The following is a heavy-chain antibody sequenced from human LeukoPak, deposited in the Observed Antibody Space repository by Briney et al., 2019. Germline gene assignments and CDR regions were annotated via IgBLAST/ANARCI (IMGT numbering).Heavy chain of an antibody. D-gene: IGHD3-22*01. CDR1: GFTVSSNY. J-gene: IGHJ6*02. Sequence: PGGSLRLSCAASGFTVSSNYMNWVRQAPGKGLEWVSVIDSDDSTYYADSVKGRFTISRDNSKNTLYLQMNSLRAEDTGVYYCARDAYSSGWHPDGMDVWGQGATVTVSS. V-gene: IGHV3-53*01. CDR3: ARDAYSSGWHPDGMDV. CDR2: IDSDDST.